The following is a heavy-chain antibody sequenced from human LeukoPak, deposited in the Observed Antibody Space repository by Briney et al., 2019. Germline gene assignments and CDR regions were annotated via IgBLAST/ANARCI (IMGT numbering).Heavy chain of an antibody. V-gene: IGHV4-34*01. CDR3: ARGPGVTGTIGFDY. CDR2: INHSGST. D-gene: IGHD1-7*01. CDR1: GGSFSGYY. J-gene: IGHJ4*02. Sequence: NPSETLSLTCAVYGGSFSGYYWSWIRQPPGKGLEWIGEINHSGSTNYNPSLKSRVTISVGTSKNQFSLKLSSVTAADTAVYYCARGPGVTGTIGFDYWGQGTLVTVSS.